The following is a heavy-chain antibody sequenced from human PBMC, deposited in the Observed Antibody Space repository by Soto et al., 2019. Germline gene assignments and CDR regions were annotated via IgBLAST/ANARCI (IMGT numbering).Heavy chain of an antibody. J-gene: IGHJ4*02. CDR1: GFAFSSYG. CDR2: IWYDGSNK. D-gene: IGHD3-10*01. V-gene: IGHV3-33*01. Sequence: QVQLVESGGGVVQPGRSLRLSCAASGFAFSSYGMHWVRQAPGKGLEWVAVIWYDGSNKYYADSVKGRFTISRDNSKNTLYLQMNSLRAEDTAVYYCERDERDSGSLDYWGQGTLITVSS. CDR3: ERDERDSGSLDY.